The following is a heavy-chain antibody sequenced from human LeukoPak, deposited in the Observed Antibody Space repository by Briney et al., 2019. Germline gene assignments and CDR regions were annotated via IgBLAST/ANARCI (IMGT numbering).Heavy chain of an antibody. Sequence: GGSLRLSCAPSGFAFSDYAMHWVRQAPGKGLEWITIISYDGSIKFYADSVKGRFTVSRDNSKNTIYLQMDSLRAEDTAIYYCARDYWWNYDYWGQGTLVTVSS. CDR3: ARDYWWNYDY. V-gene: IGHV3-30-3*01. J-gene: IGHJ4*02. D-gene: IGHD1-7*01. CDR1: GFAFSDYA. CDR2: ISYDGSIK.